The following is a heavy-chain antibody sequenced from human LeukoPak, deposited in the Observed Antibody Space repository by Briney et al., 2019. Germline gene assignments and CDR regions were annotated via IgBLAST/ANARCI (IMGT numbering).Heavy chain of an antibody. Sequence: PGGSLRLSCAASGFTFSSYSMSWVRQAPGKWLEWVSAISGSGGSTSFADSVKGRFTISRDNSKNTLYLQMNRLRAAATAVYSCAKALRAYGRNSPYYYSAMAVWGQGATVTVPS. CDR1: GFTFSSYS. V-gene: IGHV3-23*01. J-gene: IGHJ6*02. D-gene: IGHD4-23*01. CDR2: ISGSGGST. CDR3: AKALRAYGRNSPYYYSAMAV.